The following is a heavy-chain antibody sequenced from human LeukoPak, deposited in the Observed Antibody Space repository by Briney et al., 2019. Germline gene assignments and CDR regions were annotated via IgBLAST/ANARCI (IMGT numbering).Heavy chain of an antibody. CDR1: GFTLSSYW. V-gene: IGHV3-7*02. D-gene: IGHD1-1*01. CDR3: GSGTARIPNAY. J-gene: IGHJ4*02. CDR2: IKQDGSEK. Sequence: SGGSLRLSCAASGFTLSSYWMNWVRQAPGKGLEWVANIKQDGSEKYYVDSVKGRFTISRDNANNALYLQMSSLRAEDTAVYYCGSGTARIPNAYWGLGTLVTVSS.